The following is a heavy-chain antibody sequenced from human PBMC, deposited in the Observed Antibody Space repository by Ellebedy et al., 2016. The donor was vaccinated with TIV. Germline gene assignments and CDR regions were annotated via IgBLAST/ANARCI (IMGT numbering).Heavy chain of an antibody. CDR2: ISRSDTTK. V-gene: IGHV3-48*03. Sequence: GESLKISCAASGFTFNNYEMNWVRQAPGKGLEWLSYISRSDTTKYYADSVKGRFTISRDNAKNSLFLQMNSLRVEDTAVYYCASSINPDWYFALWGRGTLVTVS. CDR3: ASSINPDWYFAL. CDR1: GFTFNNYE. D-gene: IGHD5-12*01. J-gene: IGHJ2*01.